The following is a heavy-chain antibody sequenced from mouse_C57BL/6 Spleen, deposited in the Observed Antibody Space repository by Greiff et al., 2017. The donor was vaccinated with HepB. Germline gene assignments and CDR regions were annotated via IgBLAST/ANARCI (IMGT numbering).Heavy chain of an antibody. J-gene: IGHJ3*01. Sequence: QVQLQQPGAELVRPGSSVKLSCKASGYTFTSYWMHWVKQRPIQGLEWIGNIDPSDSETHYNQKFKDKATLTVDKSSSTAYMQLSSLTSEDSAVYYCASSENWDVRFAYWGQGTLVTVSA. D-gene: IGHD4-1*01. CDR1: GYTFTSYW. CDR2: IDPSDSET. V-gene: IGHV1-52*01. CDR3: ASSENWDVRFAY.